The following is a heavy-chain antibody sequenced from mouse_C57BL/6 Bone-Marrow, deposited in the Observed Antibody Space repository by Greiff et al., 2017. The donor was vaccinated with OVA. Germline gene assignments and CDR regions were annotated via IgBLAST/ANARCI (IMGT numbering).Heavy chain of an antibody. J-gene: IGHJ3*01. CDR2: IYPGSGNT. D-gene: IGHD1-1*01. Sequence: VQLQQSGAELVRPGASVKLSCKASGYTFTDYYINWVKQRPGQGLEWIARIYPGSGNTYYNEKFKGKATLTAEKSSSTAYMQLSSLTSEDSAVYICARAYGSRYWGQGTLVTVSA. CDR1: GYTFTDYY. V-gene: IGHV1-76*01. CDR3: ARAYGSRY.